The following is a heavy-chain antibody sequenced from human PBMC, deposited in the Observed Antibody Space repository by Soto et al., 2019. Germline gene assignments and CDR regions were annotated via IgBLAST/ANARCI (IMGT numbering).Heavy chain of an antibody. CDR3: ARGSDYDSSGYHYSWFDP. CDR1: GGTFSSYA. Sequence: SVKVSCKASGGTFSSYAISWVRQAPGQGLEWMGGIIPIFGTANYAQKFQGRVTITADESTSTAYMELSSLRSEDTAVYYCARGSDYDSSGYHYSWFDPWGQGTLVTVSS. J-gene: IGHJ5*02. CDR2: IIPIFGTA. V-gene: IGHV1-69*13. D-gene: IGHD3-22*01.